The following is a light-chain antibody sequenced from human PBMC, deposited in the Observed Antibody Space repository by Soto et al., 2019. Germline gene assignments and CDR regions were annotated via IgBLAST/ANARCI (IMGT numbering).Light chain of an antibody. CDR1: QRLLYSPNNKNY. CDR3: QQYYDAPQT. CDR2: SAS. Sequence: DIVMTQSPDSLAVSLAERATIDCKSSQRLLYSPNNKNYLAWYQQKPGQPPKLLIYSASTRASGVPDRFTGSGSGTDFTLTISSLQAEDVAVYYCQQYYDAPQTFGRGTKVEIK. J-gene: IGKJ1*01. V-gene: IGKV4-1*01.